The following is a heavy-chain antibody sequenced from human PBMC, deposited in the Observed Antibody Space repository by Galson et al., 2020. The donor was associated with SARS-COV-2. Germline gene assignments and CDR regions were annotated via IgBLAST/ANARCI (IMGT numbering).Heavy chain of an antibody. Sequence: GESLKISCAASGFTFSSYGMHWVRQAPGKGLEWVAVIWYDGSNKYYADSVKGRFTISRDNSKNTLYLQMNSLRAEDTAVYYCARDRPDYGSGSYYGVFDPWGQGTLVTVSS. J-gene: IGHJ5*02. D-gene: IGHD3-10*01. CDR2: IWYDGSNK. CDR1: GFTFSSYG. CDR3: ARDRPDYGSGSYYGVFDP. V-gene: IGHV3-33*01.